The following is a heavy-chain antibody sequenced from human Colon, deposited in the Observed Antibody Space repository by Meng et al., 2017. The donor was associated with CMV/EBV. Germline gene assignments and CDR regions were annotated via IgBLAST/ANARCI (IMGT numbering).Heavy chain of an antibody. D-gene: IGHD3/OR15-3a*01. CDR3: AITVFGLIGAHNGMDV. V-gene: IGHV3-21*01. J-gene: IGHJ6*02. CDR2: ISSSRRNI. CDR1: GFTFSSYS. Sequence: GESLKISCAASGFTFSSYSMNWVRQAPGKGLEWVSSISSSRRNIYYADSLKGRFTVSRDNAKNSLYLQMTSLRAEDTAVYYCAITVFGLIGAHNGMDVWGQGTTVTVSS.